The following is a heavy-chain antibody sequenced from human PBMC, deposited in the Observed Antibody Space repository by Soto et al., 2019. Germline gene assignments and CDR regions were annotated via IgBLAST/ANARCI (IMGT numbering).Heavy chain of an antibody. J-gene: IGHJ5*02. CDR3: ARDGGIYGWFDP. D-gene: IGHD1-26*01. V-gene: IGHV4-30-4*01. CDR1: GGSISSGDYS. CDR2: IYYSGST. Sequence: SETLSLTFTVSGGSISSGDYSWSWIRQPPGKGLEWVGYIYYSGSTYYNPSLKSRVTISVDTSKNQFSLKLSSVTAADTAVYYCARDGGIYGWFDPWGQGTLVTVSS.